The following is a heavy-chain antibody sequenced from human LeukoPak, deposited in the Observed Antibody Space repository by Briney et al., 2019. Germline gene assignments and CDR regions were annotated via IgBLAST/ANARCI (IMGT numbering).Heavy chain of an antibody. CDR1: GYIFTNYG. Sequence: ASVKVSCKASGYIFTNYGISWVRQAPGQGLEWMGWIIAYNGDTKYPQRFQGRLTMTTDTTTRTAGMELRSLRSDDTAVYYCARVVVVVPAAPETYYFESWGQGTLVTVSS. V-gene: IGHV1-18*01. CDR2: IIAYNGDT. D-gene: IGHD2-2*01. J-gene: IGHJ4*02. CDR3: ARVVVVVPAAPETYYFES.